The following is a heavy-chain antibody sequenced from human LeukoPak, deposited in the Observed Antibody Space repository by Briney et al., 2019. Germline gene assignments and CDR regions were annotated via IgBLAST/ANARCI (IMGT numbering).Heavy chain of an antibody. CDR3: ARGLVAAAGTGDY. V-gene: IGHV3-21*01. CDR2: ISSSSSYI. D-gene: IGHD6-13*01. J-gene: IGHJ4*02. Sequence: GGSLRLSCAASGFTFSSYAMNWVRQAPGKGLEWVSSISSSSSYIYYADSVKGRFTISRDNAKNSLYLQMNSLRAEDTAVYYCARGLVAAAGTGDYWGQGTLVTVSS. CDR1: GFTFSSYA.